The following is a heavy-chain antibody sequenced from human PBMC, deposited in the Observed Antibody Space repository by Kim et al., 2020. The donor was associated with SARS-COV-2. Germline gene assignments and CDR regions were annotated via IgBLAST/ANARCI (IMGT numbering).Heavy chain of an antibody. CDR3: ARDSRIAVAHWYFDL. J-gene: IGHJ2*01. Sequence: GGSLRLSCAASGFTFSSYAMHWVRQAPGKGLEWVAVISYDGSNKYYADSVKGRFTISRDNSKNTLYLQMNSLRAEDTAVYYCARDSRIAVAHWYFDLWGRGTLVTVSS. V-gene: IGHV3-30*04. CDR2: ISYDGSNK. CDR1: GFTFSSYA. D-gene: IGHD6-19*01.